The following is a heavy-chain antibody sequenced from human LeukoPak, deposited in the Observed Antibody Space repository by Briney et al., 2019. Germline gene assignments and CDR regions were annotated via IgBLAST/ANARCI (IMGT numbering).Heavy chain of an antibody. Sequence: SQTLSLTCDISGDSVSSNSAAWNWIRQSPSRGLEWLGRTYYRSKWYNEYVVSVKSRITINPDTSKNQFSLQLNSVTPEDTAVYFCARGVRRGEIRDFDSWGQGTLVIVSS. V-gene: IGHV6-1*01. D-gene: IGHD3-16*01. CDR1: GDSVSSNSAA. CDR3: ARGVRRGEIRDFDS. J-gene: IGHJ5*01. CDR2: TYYRSKWYN.